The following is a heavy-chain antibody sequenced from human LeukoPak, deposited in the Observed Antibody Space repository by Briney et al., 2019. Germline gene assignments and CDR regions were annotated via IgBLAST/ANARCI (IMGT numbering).Heavy chain of an antibody. CDR1: GFIFSNYG. J-gene: IGHJ4*02. CDR2: LSDSGRST. V-gene: IGHV3-23*01. D-gene: IGHD3-22*01. Sequence: PGGSLRLSCAASGFIFSNYGMSWVRQAPGKGLEWVSSLSDSGRSTYYTDSVKGRFTISRDNSKSTLYLQMNSLRAEDTALYYCAKDFGHDSRPHDYWGQGTLVTVSS. CDR3: AKDFGHDSRPHDY.